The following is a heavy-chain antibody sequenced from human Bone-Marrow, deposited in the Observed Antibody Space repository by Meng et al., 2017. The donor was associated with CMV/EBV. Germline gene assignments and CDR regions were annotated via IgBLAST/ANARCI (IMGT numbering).Heavy chain of an antibody. CDR2: INPSSGAT. CDR1: GHTCTGYY. V-gene: IGHV1-2*02. J-gene: IGHJ5*02. D-gene: IGHD6-13*01. CDR3: ATAMTAAGAFDP. Sequence: CKASGHTCTGYYWHWVRQAPGQGVEWMGWINPSSGATNYAQIFQGRVTMTRDTSISTAYMELSRLTSDDTAVYYCATAMTAAGAFDPWGQGTLVTVSS.